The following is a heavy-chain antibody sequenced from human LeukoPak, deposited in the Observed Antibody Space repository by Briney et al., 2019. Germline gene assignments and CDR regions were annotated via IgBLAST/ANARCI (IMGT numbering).Heavy chain of an antibody. CDR1: GFTFISYS. D-gene: IGHD6-19*01. Sequence: PGGSLRLSCAASGFTFISYSMNWVRQAPGKGLEWVSSISSSSSYIYYADSLKGRFTISRDNAKNTLFLQMNSLRAEDTAVYYCARDRGNGAVAGTGFDYWGQGTLVTVFS. CDR2: ISSSSSYI. CDR3: ARDRGNGAVAGTGFDY. J-gene: IGHJ4*02. V-gene: IGHV3-21*01.